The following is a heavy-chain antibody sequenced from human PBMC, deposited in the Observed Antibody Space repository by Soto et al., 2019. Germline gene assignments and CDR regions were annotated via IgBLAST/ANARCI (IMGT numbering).Heavy chain of an antibody. Sequence: GGSLRLSCGASGFTFNGYWMSWVRQAPGKGLEWVANIKQDGSVKNYVDSVKGRFTIFRDDAKNSLSLQMNSLRAEDTAVYYCARYCSSNSCHVVLDYWGQGT. CDR3: ARYCSSNSCHVVLDY. J-gene: IGHJ4*02. CDR1: GFTFNGYW. D-gene: IGHD2-2*01. CDR2: IKQDGSVK. V-gene: IGHV3-7*01.